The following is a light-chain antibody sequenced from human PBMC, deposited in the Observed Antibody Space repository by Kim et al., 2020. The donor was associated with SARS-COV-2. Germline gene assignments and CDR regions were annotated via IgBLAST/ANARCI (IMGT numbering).Light chain of an antibody. J-gene: IGKJ1*01. V-gene: IGKV4-1*01. CDR2: WAS. CDR3: QQYYTTPRT. Sequence: DIVMTQSPDSLAVSLGERATINCKSSQSVLYKSSRKNYLAWYQQKAGQPPKLLIYWASTRESGVPDRFSGSGSGTDFTLTITSLQAEDVAVYFCQQYYTTPRTFGHGNKL. CDR1: QSVLYKSSRKNY.